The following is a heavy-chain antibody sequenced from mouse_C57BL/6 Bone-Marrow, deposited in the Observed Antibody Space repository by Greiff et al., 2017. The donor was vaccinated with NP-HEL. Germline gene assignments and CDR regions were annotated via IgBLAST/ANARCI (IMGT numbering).Heavy chain of an antibody. D-gene: IGHD2-4*01. V-gene: IGHV1-77*01. J-gene: IGHJ3*01. CDR2: IGPGSGST. CDR3: AKSGDYDVWFAY. CDR1: GYTFTDYY. Sequence: QVHVKQSGAELVKPGASVKISCKASGYTFTDYYINWVKQRPGQGLEWIGKIGPGSGSTYYNEKFKGKATLTADKSSSTAYMQLSSLTSEDSAVYFCAKSGDYDVWFAYWGQGTLVTVSA.